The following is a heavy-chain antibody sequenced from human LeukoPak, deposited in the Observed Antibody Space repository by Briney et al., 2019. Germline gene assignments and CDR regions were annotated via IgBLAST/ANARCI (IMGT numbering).Heavy chain of an antibody. CDR2: ISGSGGST. D-gene: IGHD6-6*01. Sequence: GGSLRLSCAASGFTVSSNYMSWVRQAPGKGLEWVSAISGSGGSTYYADSVKGRFTISRDNSKNTLYLQMNSLRAEDTAVYYCAKDRLAARDYYYYGMDVWGQGTTVTVSS. V-gene: IGHV3-23*01. CDR3: AKDRLAARDYYYYGMDV. CDR1: GFTVSSNY. J-gene: IGHJ6*02.